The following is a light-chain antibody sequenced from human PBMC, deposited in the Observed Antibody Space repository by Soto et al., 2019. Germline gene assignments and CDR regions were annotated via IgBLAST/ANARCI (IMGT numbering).Light chain of an antibody. CDR3: AAWDDSLNGWV. J-gene: IGLJ3*02. Sequence: QSVLTQPPSASGTPGQTVAISCSRTNSNIGSNTVNWYQQFPGTAPKLLIYGNNQRPSGVPDRFSGSKSDTSASLAISCLLSEDESDYYCAAWDDSLNGWVFGGGTKLTVL. V-gene: IGLV1-44*01. CDR1: NSNIGSNT. CDR2: GNN.